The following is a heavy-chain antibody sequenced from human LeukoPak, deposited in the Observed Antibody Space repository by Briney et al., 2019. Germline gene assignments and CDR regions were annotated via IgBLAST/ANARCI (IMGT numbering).Heavy chain of an antibody. V-gene: IGHV3-7*01. CDR2: IKQDGSEK. D-gene: IGHD4-23*01. CDR1: GFTFSSYA. CDR3: ARGGAPGGFDI. J-gene: IGHJ3*02. Sequence: PGGSLRLSCAASGFTFSSYAMSWVRQAPGKGLEWVASIKQDGSEKYYVDSVKGRFTFSRDNAKNSMYLQMNSLRAEDAAVYYCARGGAPGGFDIWGQGTMVTVSS.